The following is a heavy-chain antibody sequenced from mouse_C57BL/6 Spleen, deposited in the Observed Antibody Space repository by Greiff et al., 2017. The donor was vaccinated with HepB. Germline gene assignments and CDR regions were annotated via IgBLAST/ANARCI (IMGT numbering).Heavy chain of an antibody. Sequence: EVKLVESGGGLVKPGGSLKLSCAASGFTFSSYAMSWVRQTPEKRLEWVATISDGGSYTYYPDNVKGRFTISRDNAKNNLYLQMSHLKSEDTAMYYCARDGWFAYWGQGTLVTVSA. CDR1: GFTFSSYA. J-gene: IGHJ3*01. CDR2: ISDGGSYT. CDR3: ARDGWFAY. V-gene: IGHV5-4*01.